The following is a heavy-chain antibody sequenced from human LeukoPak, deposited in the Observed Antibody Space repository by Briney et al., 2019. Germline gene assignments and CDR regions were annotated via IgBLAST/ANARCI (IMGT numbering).Heavy chain of an antibody. CDR1: GYSISSGYY. V-gene: IGHV4-38-2*01. CDR3: ARVGRWTGERRLDWYFDL. Sequence: PSETLSLTCAVSGYSISSGYYWCWIRQPPGKGLEWIGSIYHTGSTYYNPSLKSRVTISVDTSKNQFSLKLSSVTAADTAVYYCARVGRWTGERRLDWYFDLWGRGTLVTVSS. J-gene: IGHJ2*01. D-gene: IGHD1-1*01. CDR2: IYHTGST.